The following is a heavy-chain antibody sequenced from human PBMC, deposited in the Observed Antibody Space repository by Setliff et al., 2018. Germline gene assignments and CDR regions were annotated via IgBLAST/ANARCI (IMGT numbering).Heavy chain of an antibody. Sequence: SETLSLTCTVSGGSISSGSYYWSWIRQPAGKGLEWIGHIYTSGSTNYNPSLKSRVTISVDTSKNQFPLKLSSVTAADTAVYYCARGRAGHSGHWGQGTLVTVSS. V-gene: IGHV4-61*09. CDR2: IYTSGST. D-gene: IGHD6-19*01. J-gene: IGHJ4*02. CDR1: GGSISSGSYY. CDR3: ARGRAGHSGH.